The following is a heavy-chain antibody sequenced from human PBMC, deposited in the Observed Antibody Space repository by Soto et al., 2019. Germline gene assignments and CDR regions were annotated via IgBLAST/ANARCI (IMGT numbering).Heavy chain of an antibody. J-gene: IGHJ4*02. Sequence: EVQLVESGGASVQPGGSLRLSGAASGYTFSGYIMIWVRQAPGKGLEWVSYISPASSTIYYADSVKGRFTISRDNDKNSVFLQMDSLRGDDPAVYYCARVRGTISTVYYFDYWGQGTLVTVSS. CDR1: GYTFSGYI. D-gene: IGHD3-9*01. CDR3: ARVRGTISTVYYFDY. V-gene: IGHV3-48*01. CDR2: ISPASSTI.